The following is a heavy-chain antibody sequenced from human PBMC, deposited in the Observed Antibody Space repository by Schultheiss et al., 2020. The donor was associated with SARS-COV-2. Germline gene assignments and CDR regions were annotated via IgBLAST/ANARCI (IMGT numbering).Heavy chain of an antibody. J-gene: IGHJ4*02. V-gene: IGHV4-34*01. D-gene: IGHD3-22*01. CDR2: IYYSGST. CDR3: ARGTMIATGDY. Sequence: SQTLSLTCAVYGGSFSGYYWSWIRQPPGKGLEWIGYIYYSGSTYYNPSLKSRVTISVDTSKNQFSLKLSSVTAADTAVYYCARGTMIATGDYWGQGTLVTVSS. CDR1: GGSFSGYY.